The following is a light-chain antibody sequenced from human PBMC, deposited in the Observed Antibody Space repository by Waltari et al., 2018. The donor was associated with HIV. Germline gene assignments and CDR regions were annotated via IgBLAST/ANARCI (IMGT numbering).Light chain of an antibody. J-gene: IGKJ1*01. Sequence: IQLTVTPCPLPTSVEDRGNITRRASPGISNYLAWYQQKPGKVPKLLIYAASTLQSGAPSRFSGSGSGTDFTLTISSLQPEDVATYYCQKYNSAPWTFGQGTKVEIK. CDR1: PGISNY. V-gene: IGKV1-27*01. CDR2: AAS. CDR3: QKYNSAPWT.